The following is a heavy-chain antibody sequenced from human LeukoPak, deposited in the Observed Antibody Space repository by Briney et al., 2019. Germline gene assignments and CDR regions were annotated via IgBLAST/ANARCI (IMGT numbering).Heavy chain of an antibody. CDR2: IYPDDSDT. J-gene: IGHJ3*02. V-gene: IGHV5-51*01. CDR3: ACPGRSVSPFDI. D-gene: IGHD3-10*02. Sequence: GESLKISCKGSGYSFTNYWIAWVRQMPGKGLEWMGIIYPDDSDTTYSPSFQGQVTILADKSFSTAYLQWSSLKASDTAMYYCACPGRSVSPFDIWGQGTMVTVSS. CDR1: GYSFTNYW.